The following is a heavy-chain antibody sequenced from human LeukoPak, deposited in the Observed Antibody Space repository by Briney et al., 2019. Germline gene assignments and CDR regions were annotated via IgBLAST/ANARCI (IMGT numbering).Heavy chain of an antibody. J-gene: IGHJ4*02. D-gene: IGHD3-10*01. V-gene: IGHV3-66*01. CDR2: IYSGGST. CDR3: AGGVPFDY. CDR1: GFTFDDYG. Sequence: GGSLRLSCVASGFTFDDYGMSWVRQAPGKGLEWVSVIYSGGSTYYADSVKGRFTISRDNSKNTLYLQMNSLRAEDTAVYYCAGGVPFDYWGQGTLVTVSS.